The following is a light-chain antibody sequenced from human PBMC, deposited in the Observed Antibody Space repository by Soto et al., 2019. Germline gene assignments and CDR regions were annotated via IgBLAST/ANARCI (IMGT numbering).Light chain of an antibody. CDR2: GAS. V-gene: IGKV3-20*01. J-gene: IGKJ1*01. CDR3: QQYGSSPRT. CDR1: QSVSGSY. Sequence: IVLTQSPGTLSLSPGDRATLSCRASQSVSGSYLAWYQQKPGLAPRLLIYGASIGATGIPDRFSGSGSGTDFTLTISRLEPEDFAVYYCQQYGSSPRTFGQGTKVEIK.